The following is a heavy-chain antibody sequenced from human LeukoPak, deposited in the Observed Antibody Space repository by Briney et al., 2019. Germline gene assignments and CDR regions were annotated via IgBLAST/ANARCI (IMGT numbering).Heavy chain of an antibody. Sequence: NPGGSLRLSCAASRFTFGAYTINWVRQAPGKGLEWVSCIFSRSESILYADSVKGRFTISRDNAKNSLYLQMDSLRVEDTAVYYCARDFFHSSDSRPFDYWGQGALVTVSS. V-gene: IGHV3-21*01. CDR3: ARDFFHSSDSRPFDY. CDR1: RFTFGAYT. D-gene: IGHD3-22*01. J-gene: IGHJ4*02. CDR2: IFSRSESI.